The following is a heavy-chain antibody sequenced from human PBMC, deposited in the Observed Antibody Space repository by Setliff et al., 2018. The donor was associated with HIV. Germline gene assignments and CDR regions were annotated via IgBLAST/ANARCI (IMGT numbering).Heavy chain of an antibody. D-gene: IGHD4-17*01. J-gene: IGHJ4*02. CDR3: ARRIYGNNPYFDY. V-gene: IGHV4-38-2*01. CDR1: GYSISSGYY. CDR2: IYHNGIT. Sequence: PSETLSLTCGVSGYSISSGYYWGWIRQPPGKGLEWIGSIYHNGITYYNPSLKSRVTISVDTSQNQLPLKLSSVTAADTAIYYCARRIYGNNPYFDYWSQGTLVTVSS.